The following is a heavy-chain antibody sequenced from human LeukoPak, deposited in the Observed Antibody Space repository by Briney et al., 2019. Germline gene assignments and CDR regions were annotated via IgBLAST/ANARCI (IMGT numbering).Heavy chain of an antibody. Sequence: ASVKVSCKASGYTFTSYGISWVRQAPGQGLEWMGWISAYNGNTNYAQKLQGRVTMTTDTSTSTDYMELRSLRSDDTAVYYCARGQGSGWYYYYYGMDVWGQGTTVTVSS. V-gene: IGHV1-18*01. CDR1: GYTFTSYG. CDR2: ISAYNGNT. J-gene: IGHJ6*02. D-gene: IGHD6-19*01. CDR3: ARGQGSGWYYYYYGMDV.